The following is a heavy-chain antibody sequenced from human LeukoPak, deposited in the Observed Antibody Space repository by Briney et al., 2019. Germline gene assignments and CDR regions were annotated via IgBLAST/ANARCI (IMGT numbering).Heavy chain of an antibody. J-gene: IGHJ4*02. CDR2: INTNTGNP. D-gene: IGHD3-10*01. V-gene: IGHV7-4-1*02. CDR3: AVTGTMVHTPGTDY. Sequence: GASVKVSCKASGYTFTSYPMNWVRQAPGQGLEWMGWINTNTGNPTYAQGFTGRFVFSLDSSVSTAYLQISSLKAEDTAVSYCAVTGTMVHTPGTDYWGQGTLVTVSS. CDR1: GYTFTSYP.